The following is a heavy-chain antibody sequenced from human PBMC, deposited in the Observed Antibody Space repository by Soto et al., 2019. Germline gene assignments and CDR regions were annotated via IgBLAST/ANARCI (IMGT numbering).Heavy chain of an antibody. D-gene: IGHD3-10*01. CDR2: VHYSGTT. J-gene: IGHJ4*02. V-gene: IGHV4-59*01. CDR1: GGSISPYY. CDR3: ARRWSGTDY. Sequence: PSETLSLTCTVSGGSISPYYWNWIRQPPGKGLEWIAYVHYSGTTSYNPSLKSRVTISLDTSNNQFSLTLSSVTAADTAVYYCARRWSGTDYWGQGTVVT.